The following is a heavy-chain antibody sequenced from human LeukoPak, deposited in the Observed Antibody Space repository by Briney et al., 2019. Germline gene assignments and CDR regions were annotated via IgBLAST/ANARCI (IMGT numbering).Heavy chain of an antibody. J-gene: IGHJ4*02. CDR2: IKQDGTAT. V-gene: IGHV3-7*03. CDR3: AKAHRVAVAGEFDS. CDR1: GFTFSSYA. Sequence: PGGSLRLSCAASGFTFSSYAMSWVRQAPGKGLEWVAHIKQDGTATYFVDSVEGRFTISRDNTKNSLYLQMNSLRVEDTAVYFCAKAHRVAVAGEFDSWGQGTLVTVSS. D-gene: IGHD6-19*01.